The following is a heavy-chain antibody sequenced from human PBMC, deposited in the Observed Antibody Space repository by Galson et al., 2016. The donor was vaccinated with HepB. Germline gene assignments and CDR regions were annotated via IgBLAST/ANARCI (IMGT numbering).Heavy chain of an antibody. Sequence: SVKVSCKGSGYIFRNYGINWVRQAPGQGLEWMGWINAYNGDTNYAPKVQGRVTMTTDISTNTATMELWNLRSDDTAVYYCATGTSLIRGFDHWGQGTLVTVSS. D-gene: IGHD3-16*01. CDR3: ATGTSLIRGFDH. CDR1: GYIFRNYG. V-gene: IGHV1-18*04. J-gene: IGHJ4*02. CDR2: INAYNGDT.